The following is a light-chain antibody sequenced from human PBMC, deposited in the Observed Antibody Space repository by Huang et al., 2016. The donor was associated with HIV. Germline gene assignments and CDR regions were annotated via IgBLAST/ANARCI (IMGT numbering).Light chain of an antibody. J-gene: IGKJ4*01. CDR1: QNVRSN. CDR3: QQYDNWPPGLT. CDR2: DTS. V-gene: IGKV3D-15*01. Sequence: EIVMTQSPATLSVSPGGGATLSCRASQNVRSNLAWYQQTPGQAPRLLIYDTSTRASGVPARFSGSGSGTEFTLTISGLQSEDFAVYYCQQYDNWPPGLTFGGGTKLEIK.